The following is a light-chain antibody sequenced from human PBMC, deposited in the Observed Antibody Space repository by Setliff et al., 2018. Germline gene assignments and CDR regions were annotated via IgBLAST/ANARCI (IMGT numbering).Light chain of an antibody. V-gene: IGLV2-18*02. CDR1: SSDVGSYNR. Sequence: QSVLTQPPSVSGSPGQSVTISCTGTSSDVGSYNRVSWYQQPPGIAPKLMIYEVSNRPSGVPDRLSGSKSGNTASLTISGLQAEDEADYYCSSYTSSSTYVFGTGTKVT. J-gene: IGLJ1*01. CDR3: SSYTSSSTYV. CDR2: EVS.